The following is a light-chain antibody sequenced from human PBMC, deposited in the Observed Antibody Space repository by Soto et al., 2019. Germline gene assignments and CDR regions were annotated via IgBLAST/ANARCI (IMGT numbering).Light chain of an antibody. CDR2: GAS. V-gene: IGKV3-15*01. J-gene: IGKJ1*01. CDR1: QSVDIN. Sequence: EIVLTQSPATLSVSPGERVTLSCRASQSVDINLAWYQQKPGQAPRLLIYGASTRATDMSGTFSGRGSGTEFTLTISNVRPEDFAVYYCQQYRSCPRTFGQGTKVDTK. CDR3: QQYRSCPRT.